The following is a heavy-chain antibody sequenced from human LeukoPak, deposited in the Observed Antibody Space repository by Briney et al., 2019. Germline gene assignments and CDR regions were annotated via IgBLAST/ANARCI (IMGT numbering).Heavy chain of an antibody. D-gene: IGHD6-19*01. Sequence: GGSLRLSCAASGFTLSTYSMNWVRQAPGNGLEWVSYISSSSSTIYYADSVKGRFTISRDNAKNSLYLQMNSLRAEDTAVYYCARVGGYSSGWSGFLDYWGQGTLVTVSS. CDR3: ARVGGYSSGWSGFLDY. J-gene: IGHJ4*02. CDR2: ISSSSSTI. V-gene: IGHV3-48*04. CDR1: GFTLSTYS.